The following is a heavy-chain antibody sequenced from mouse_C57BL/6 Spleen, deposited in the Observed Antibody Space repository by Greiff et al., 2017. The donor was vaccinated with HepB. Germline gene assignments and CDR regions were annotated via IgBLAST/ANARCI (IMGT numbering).Heavy chain of an antibody. Sequence: DVKLVESGGGLVKPGGSLKLSCAASGFTFSSYAMSWVRQTPEKRLEWVATISDGGSYTYYPDNVKGRFTISRDNAKNNLYLQMSHLKSEDTAMYYCARAPYYYGSSPYWYFDVWGTGTTVTVSS. CDR3: ARAPYYYGSSPYWYFDV. D-gene: IGHD1-1*01. V-gene: IGHV5-4*03. CDR1: GFTFSSYA. J-gene: IGHJ1*03. CDR2: ISDGGSYT.